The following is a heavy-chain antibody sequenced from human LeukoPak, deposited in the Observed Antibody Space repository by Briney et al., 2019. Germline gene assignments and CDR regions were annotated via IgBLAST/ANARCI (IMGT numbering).Heavy chain of an antibody. CDR1: GFTFSSYD. CDR2: IGTAGDT. Sequence: GGSLRLSRAASGFTFSSYDMHWVRQATGKGLEWVSAIGTAGDTYYPGSVKGRFTISRENAKNSLYLQMNSLRAGDTAVYYCARRASRRPYYYYGMDVWGQGTTVTVSS. V-gene: IGHV3-13*01. D-gene: IGHD6-6*01. J-gene: IGHJ6*02. CDR3: ARRASRRPYYYYGMDV.